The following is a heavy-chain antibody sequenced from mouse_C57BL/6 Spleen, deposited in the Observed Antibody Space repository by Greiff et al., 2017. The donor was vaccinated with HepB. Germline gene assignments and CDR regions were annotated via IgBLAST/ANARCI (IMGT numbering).Heavy chain of an antibody. V-gene: IGHV5-17*01. J-gene: IGHJ2*01. CDR1: GFTFSDYG. CDR2: ISSGSSTI. CDR3: AKGEKLTY. Sequence: VQRVESGGGLVKPGGSLKLSCAASGFTFSDYGMHWVRQAPEKGLEWVAYISSGSSTIYYADTVKGRFTISRDNAKNTLFLQMTSLRSEDTAMYYCAKGEKLTYWGQGTTLTVSS.